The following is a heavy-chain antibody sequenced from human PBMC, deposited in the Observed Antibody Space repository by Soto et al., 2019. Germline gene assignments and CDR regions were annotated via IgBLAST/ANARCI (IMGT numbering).Heavy chain of an antibody. J-gene: IGHJ2*01. CDR3: ARAVAVAGTWWYFDL. CDR2: IYYSGST. CDR1: GGSISSYY. V-gene: IGHV4-59*01. D-gene: IGHD6-19*01. Sequence: QVQLQESGPGLVKPSETLSLTCTVSGGSISSYYWSWIRQPPGKGLEWIGYIYYSGSTNYNPSLKSRVTISVDTSKIQFSLRLRSVTVADTAVYYCARAVAVAGTWWYFDLWVRGTLVTVSS.